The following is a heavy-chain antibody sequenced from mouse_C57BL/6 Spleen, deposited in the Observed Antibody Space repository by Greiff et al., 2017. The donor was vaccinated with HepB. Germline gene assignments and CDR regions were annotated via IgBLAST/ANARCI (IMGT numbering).Heavy chain of an antibody. D-gene: IGHD2-5*01. V-gene: IGHV1-82*01. CDR2: IYPGDGDT. J-gene: IGHJ3*01. CDR3: ANSNPTSWFAY. CDR1: GYAFSSSW. Sequence: VKLQQSGPELVKPGASVKISCKASGYAFSSSWMNWVKQRPGKGLEWIGRIYPGDGDTNYNGKFKGKATLTADKSSSTAYMQLSSLTSEDSAVYFCANSNPTSWFAYWGQGTLVTVSA.